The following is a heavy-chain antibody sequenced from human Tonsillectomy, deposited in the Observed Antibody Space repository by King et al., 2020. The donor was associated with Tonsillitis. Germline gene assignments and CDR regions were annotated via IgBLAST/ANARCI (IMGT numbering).Heavy chain of an antibody. CDR3: ATNNGYGADSTS. V-gene: IGHV3-21*01. J-gene: IGHJ5*02. CDR1: GFTFSSYT. CDR2: ISRTSAHI. D-gene: IGHD4-23*01. Sequence: VQLVESGGGLVKPGGSLRLSCEASGFTFSSYTMDWVRQAPGKGLEWVSSISRTSAHILYSDSVRGRFTMSRDNAKNLLYLHMNGLRGEDTSVYYCATNNGYGADSTSCGQGALVTGSS.